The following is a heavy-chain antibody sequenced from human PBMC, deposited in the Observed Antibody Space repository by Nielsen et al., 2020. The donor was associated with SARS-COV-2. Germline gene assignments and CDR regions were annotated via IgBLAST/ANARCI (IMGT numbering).Heavy chain of an antibody. V-gene: IGHV1-69*13. CDR3: ASPPSRPPSSDWNAEYFQH. D-gene: IGHD1-1*01. CDR1: GYTFVDYG. Sequence: SVKASCKTSGYTFVDYGISWVRQAPGQGLDWMGGIIPLFCKAKYAPSFHGRVSITADESTSTAYMDLSSLRSEDTAVYYCASPPSRPPSSDWNAEYFQHWGQGTLVSVSS. CDR2: IIPLFCKA. J-gene: IGHJ1*01.